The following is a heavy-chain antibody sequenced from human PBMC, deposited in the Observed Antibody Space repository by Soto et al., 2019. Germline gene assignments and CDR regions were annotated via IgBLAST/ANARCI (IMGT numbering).Heavy chain of an antibody. CDR3: ARNGDSSDYRGWFDP. Sequence: GGSLRLSCAASGFSFSSYAVSWVRQAPGKGLEWVSGISVSGGTTYYADSVKGRFTISRDNSKNTLYLQMNSLRAEDTAVYYCARNGDSSDYRGWFDPWGQGTLVTVSS. V-gene: IGHV3-23*01. D-gene: IGHD3-22*01. CDR2: ISVSGGTT. CDR1: GFSFSSYA. J-gene: IGHJ5*02.